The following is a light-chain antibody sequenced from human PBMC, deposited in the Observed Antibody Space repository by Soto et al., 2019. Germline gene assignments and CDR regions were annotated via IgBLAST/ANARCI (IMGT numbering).Light chain of an antibody. CDR3: QTWDTGIRV. CDR2: LNSDGSH. Sequence: QLVLTQSPSASASLGASVKRTCTLSSGHSNYAIAWHQQQPEKGPRYLMKLNSDGSHNKGDGIPDRFSGSSSGAERYLTISSLQSEDEAAYYCQTWDTGIRVFGGGTKLTVL. J-gene: IGLJ3*02. V-gene: IGLV4-69*01. CDR1: SGHSNYA.